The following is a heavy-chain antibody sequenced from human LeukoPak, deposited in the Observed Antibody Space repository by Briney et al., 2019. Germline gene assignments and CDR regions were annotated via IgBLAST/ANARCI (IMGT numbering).Heavy chain of an antibody. Sequence: KASQTLSLTCTVSGGSISSDDYYCSWIRQPPGEGLEWIGYIYNSGSTYYNPSLKSRVTISVDTSKNQFSLRLSSVTAADTAVYYCARTPSGGIWDFDSWGQGTLVTVSS. D-gene: IGHD2-15*01. CDR3: ARTPSGGIWDFDS. J-gene: IGHJ4*02. V-gene: IGHV4-30-4*01. CDR1: GGSISSDDYY. CDR2: IYNSGST.